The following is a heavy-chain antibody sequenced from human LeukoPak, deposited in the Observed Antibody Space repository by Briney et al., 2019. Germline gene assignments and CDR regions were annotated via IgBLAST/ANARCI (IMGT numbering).Heavy chain of an antibody. V-gene: IGHV3-7*01. D-gene: IGHD6-25*01. CDR3: AKDKYWESSDWPSLDY. CDR1: GFTFTTYW. CDR2: IKQDGSNK. Sequence: PGGSLRLSCAASGFTFTTYWMGWVRQAPGKGLEWVANIKQDGSNKYYADSVKGRFTISRDNSKNTLYLQMNSLRAEDTAVYYCAKDKYWESSDWPSLDYWGQGTLVTVSS. J-gene: IGHJ4*02.